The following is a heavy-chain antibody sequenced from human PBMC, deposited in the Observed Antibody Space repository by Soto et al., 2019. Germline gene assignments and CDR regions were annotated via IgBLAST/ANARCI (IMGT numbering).Heavy chain of an antibody. CDR1: GDSVSGNSAA. V-gene: IGHV6-1*01. D-gene: IGHD3-22*01. CDR2: TYYRSKWYN. J-gene: IGHJ4*01. CDR3: ERELQDYESSDSYFHY. Sequence: SHTLSLTCAISGDSVSGNSAAWNWIMQSPSRGLEWLGRTYYRSKWYNDYAVSVKSRITVTPDTSKNQFSLHLNSVTPEDTAVYHCERELQDYESSDSYFHYWGHGSLVTVSS.